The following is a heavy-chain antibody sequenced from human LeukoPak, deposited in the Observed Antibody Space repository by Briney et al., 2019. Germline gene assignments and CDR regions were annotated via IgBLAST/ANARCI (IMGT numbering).Heavy chain of an antibody. Sequence: GSLRLSCAASGFTFSNAYMAWVRQAPGKGLEWIGYIRSSGSTNYNPSLKSRVTISMDTSKNQFSLQLSSVTAADTAVYYCARDVTPATLWGQGTLVTVSS. CDR3: ARDVTPATL. CDR1: GFTFSNAY. D-gene: IGHD3-16*01. V-gene: IGHV4-59*01. CDR2: IRSSGST. J-gene: IGHJ4*02.